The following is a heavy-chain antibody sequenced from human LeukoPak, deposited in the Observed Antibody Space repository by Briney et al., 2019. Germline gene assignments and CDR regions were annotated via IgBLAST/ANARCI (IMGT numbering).Heavy chain of an antibody. D-gene: IGHD3-10*01. CDR3: AKLYGSGSSATNTYYYYGMDV. V-gene: IGHV3-9*01. J-gene: IGHJ6*02. CDR2: ISWNSGSI. Sequence: PGGSLRLSCAASGFTFDDYAMHWVRQAPGKGLEWVSGISWNSGSIGYADSVKGRFTISRDNAKNSLYLQMNSLRAEDTALYYCAKLYGSGSSATNTYYYYGMDVWGQGTTVTVSS. CDR1: GFTFDDYA.